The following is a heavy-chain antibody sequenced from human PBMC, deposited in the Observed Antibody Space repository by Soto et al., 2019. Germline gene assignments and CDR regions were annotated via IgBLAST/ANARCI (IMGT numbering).Heavy chain of an antibody. J-gene: IGHJ4*02. CDR2: IGTAGDT. CDR3: ARGVGAYFDY. V-gene: IGHV3-13*04. D-gene: IGHD1-26*01. CDR1: GFTFSSYD. Sequence: GGSLILSCAASGFTFSSYDMHWVRQATGKGLEWVSAIGTAGDTYYPDSVKGRFTISRENAKNSLYLQMNSLRAGDTAVYYCARGVGAYFDYWGQGALVTVSS.